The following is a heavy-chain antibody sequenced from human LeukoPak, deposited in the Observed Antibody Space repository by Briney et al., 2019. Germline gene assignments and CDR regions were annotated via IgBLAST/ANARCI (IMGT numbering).Heavy chain of an antibody. Sequence: SETLSLTCAVYGGSFSGYYWSWIRQPPGKGLEWIGEINHSGSTNYNPSLKSRVTISVDTSKNQFSLKLSSVTAADTVVYYCARSAGATPRYWGQGTLVTVSS. CDR2: INHSGST. D-gene: IGHD1-26*01. CDR3: ARSAGATPRY. J-gene: IGHJ4*02. V-gene: IGHV4-34*01. CDR1: GGSFSGYY.